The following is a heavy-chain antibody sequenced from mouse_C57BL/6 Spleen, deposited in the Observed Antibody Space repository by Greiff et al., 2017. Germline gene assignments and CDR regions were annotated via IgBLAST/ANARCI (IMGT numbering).Heavy chain of an antibody. CDR1: GYTFTSYW. J-gene: IGHJ3*01. Sequence: QVQLQQPGAELVKPGASVKMSCKASGYTFTSYWITWVKQRPGPGLEWIGDIYPGSGSTNYNEKFKSKATLTVDTSSSTAYMQLSSLTSEDSAVYYCARGGAAQATEAWFAYWGQGTLVTVSA. CDR3: ARGGAAQATEAWFAY. CDR2: IYPGSGST. D-gene: IGHD3-2*02. V-gene: IGHV1-55*01.